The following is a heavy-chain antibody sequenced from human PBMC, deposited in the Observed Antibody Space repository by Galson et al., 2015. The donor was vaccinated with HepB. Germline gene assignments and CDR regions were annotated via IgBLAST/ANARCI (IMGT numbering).Heavy chain of an antibody. V-gene: IGHV1-3*01. Sequence: GRVTIIRDTSASTAYMELSSLRSEDTAVYYCARDRVSMAYFYGLDVWGQGTTVTVSS. J-gene: IGHJ6*02. D-gene: IGHD2/OR15-2a*01. CDR3: ARDRVSMAYFYGLDV.